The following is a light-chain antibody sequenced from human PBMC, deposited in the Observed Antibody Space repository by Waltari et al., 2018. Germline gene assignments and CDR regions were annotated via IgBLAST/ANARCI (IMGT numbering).Light chain of an antibody. CDR2: GAS. Sequence: IQRTQSPSYGSESVGDRVTITCRASQDIHTWLAWYQQKPGKAPKLLIYGASSLQSGVPSRFSGSGSGTDFTLVISSLQPEDFATYYCQQANSFPLAFGQGTKVEMK. CDR1: QDIHTW. V-gene: IGKV1D-12*01. CDR3: QQANSFPLA. J-gene: IGKJ1*01.